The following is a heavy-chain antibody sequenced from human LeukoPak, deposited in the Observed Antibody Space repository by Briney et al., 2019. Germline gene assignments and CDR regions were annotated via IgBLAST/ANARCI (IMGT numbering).Heavy chain of an antibody. V-gene: IGHV3-30*18. D-gene: IGHD3-22*01. J-gene: IGHJ4*02. CDR1: GFTFSSYG. CDR3: AKDRSYYDSSGDV. CDR2: ISYDGSNK. Sequence: GGSLRLSCAASGFTFSSYGMHWVRQAPGKGLEWVAVISYDGSNKYYADSVKGRFTISRDNSKNTLYLQMNSLRAEDTAVYYCAKDRSYYDSSGDVWGQGTLVTVSS.